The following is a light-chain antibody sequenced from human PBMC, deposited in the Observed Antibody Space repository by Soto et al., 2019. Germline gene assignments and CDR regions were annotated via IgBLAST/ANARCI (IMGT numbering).Light chain of an antibody. V-gene: IGLV2-14*01. CDR1: SSDVGGYNY. Sequence: QSALTQPASVSGSPGQSITISCTGTSSDVGGYNYVSWYQQHPGKAPKLMIYEVSNRPSGVSNRFSGSKSGNTASLTISGLQAEDEADYYCSSYNTIGTLQVFGPGTKVTVL. J-gene: IGLJ1*01. CDR2: EVS. CDR3: SSYNTIGTLQV.